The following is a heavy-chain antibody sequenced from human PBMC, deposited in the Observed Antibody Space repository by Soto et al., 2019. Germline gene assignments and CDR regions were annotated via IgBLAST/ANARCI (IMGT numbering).Heavy chain of an antibody. J-gene: IGHJ4*02. CDR2: VSIGGST. D-gene: IGHD2-15*01. Sequence: GGSLRLSCAASGLTFSSYAMGWVRQGPGNGLAWVAVVSIGGSTHYADSVRGRFTISRDNSKNTLSLQMNSLTAEDTAVYCCAKRRGAGGHFDYWGQGALVTVFS. CDR1: GLTFSSYA. V-gene: IGHV3-23*01. CDR3: AKRRGAGGHFDY.